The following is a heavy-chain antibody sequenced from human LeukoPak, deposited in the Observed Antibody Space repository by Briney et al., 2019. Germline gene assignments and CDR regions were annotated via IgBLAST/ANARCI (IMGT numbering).Heavy chain of an antibody. CDR2: ISSTGGST. V-gene: IGHV3-23*01. J-gene: IGHJ3*01. CDR3: AKDLSELRSSAVDV. Sequence: GGSLRLSCAASGFTFSSWSMSWARQAPGKGLEWVSAISSTGGSTYYADSVKGRFTISRDNSKTTLYLQMNSLRAEDTAVHYCAKDLSELRSSAVDVWGQGTMVTVSS. CDR1: GFTFSSWS. D-gene: IGHD5-12*01.